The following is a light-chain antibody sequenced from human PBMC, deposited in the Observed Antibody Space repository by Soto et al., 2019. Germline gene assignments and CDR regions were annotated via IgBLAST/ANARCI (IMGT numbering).Light chain of an antibody. Sequence: EVVLTQFPATLSVSSGERATLSCRASQSVGSNLAWYQHKPGQVPRLLMYDVSTRAPGTPARFGGSGSGTEFTLTISSPQSEDFATYYCQQYYDWSTLGGGTKVEIK. CDR3: QQYYDWST. CDR1: QSVGSN. V-gene: IGKV3D-15*01. J-gene: IGKJ4*01. CDR2: DVS.